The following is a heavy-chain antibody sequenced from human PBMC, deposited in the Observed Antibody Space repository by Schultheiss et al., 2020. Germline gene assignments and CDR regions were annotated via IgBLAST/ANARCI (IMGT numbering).Heavy chain of an antibody. CDR2: ISYDGSNK. D-gene: IGHD3-22*01. V-gene: IGHV3-30*03. Sequence: WGSMRLSCAASGFTFSSYGMHWVRQAPGKGLEWVAVISYDGSNKYYADSVKGRFTISRDNSKNTLYLQMNSLRAEDTAMYYCARERTEYPDYYDSSGYHDAFDIWGQGTMVTVSS. CDR1: GFTFSSYG. CDR3: ARERTEYPDYYDSSGYHDAFDI. J-gene: IGHJ3*02.